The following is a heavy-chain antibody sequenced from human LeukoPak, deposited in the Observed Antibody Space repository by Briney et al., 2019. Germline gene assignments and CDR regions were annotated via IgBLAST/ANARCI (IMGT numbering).Heavy chain of an antibody. CDR2: ISGSGGST. J-gene: IGHJ4*02. CDR1: GFTFSSYG. CDR3: AKVRDPGATVTTFDY. Sequence: PGGSLRLSCAASGFTFSSYGMSWVRQAPGKGLEWVSAISGSGGSTYYADSVKGRFTISRDNSKNTLYLQMNSLRAEDTAVYYCAKVRDPGATVTTFDYWGQGTLVTVSS. D-gene: IGHD4-17*01. V-gene: IGHV3-23*01.